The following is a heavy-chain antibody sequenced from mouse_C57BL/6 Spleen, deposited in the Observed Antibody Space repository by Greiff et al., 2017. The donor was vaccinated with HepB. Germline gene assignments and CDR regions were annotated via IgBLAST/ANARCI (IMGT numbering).Heavy chain of an antibody. CDR3: ARPPDPRYYVMDY. CDR2: ISSGSSTI. J-gene: IGHJ4*01. CDR1: GFTFSDYG. Sequence: EVQLVESGGGLVKPGGSLKLSCAASGFTFSDYGMHWVRQAPEKGLEWVAYISSGSSTIYYADTVKGRFTISRDNAKNTLFLQMTSLRSEDTAMYDCARPPDPRYYVMDYWGQGTSGTVSS. V-gene: IGHV5-17*01.